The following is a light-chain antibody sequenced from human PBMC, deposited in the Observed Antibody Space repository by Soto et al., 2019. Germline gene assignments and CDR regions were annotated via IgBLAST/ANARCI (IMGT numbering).Light chain of an antibody. Sequence: AIQLTQSPSSLSASVGDRVTITCRASQGISSALAWYQQKPGKTPKLLIYDASSLKSGVPSRFSGSGSGTDFTLTISSLQAADFATYYCQQFNSYPPTFGQGTKLELK. CDR1: QGISSA. V-gene: IGKV1-13*02. J-gene: IGKJ2*01. CDR2: DAS. CDR3: QQFNSYPPT.